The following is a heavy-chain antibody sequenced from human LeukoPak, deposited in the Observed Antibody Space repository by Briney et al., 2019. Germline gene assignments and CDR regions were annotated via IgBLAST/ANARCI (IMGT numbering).Heavy chain of an antibody. CDR2: INPSGGST. D-gene: IGHD2-15*01. CDR3: AYIVLGYCSAGSCFDY. V-gene: IGHV1-46*01. Sequence: ASVKVSCKASGYTFTSYYMHWVRQAPGQGLEWMGMINPSGGSTSYEQKFQGRLTMTRDTSTSTVYMELSSLRSEDTAVYYCAYIVLGYCSAGSCFDYWGQGTLVTVSS. CDR1: GYTFTSYY. J-gene: IGHJ4*02.